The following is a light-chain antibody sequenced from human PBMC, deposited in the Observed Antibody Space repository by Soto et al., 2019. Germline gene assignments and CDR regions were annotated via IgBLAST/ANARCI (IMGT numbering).Light chain of an antibody. CDR3: QSYDISLHNYV. CDR2: QVR. Sequence: QSALTQPASVSGSPGQSITISCTATSSDVADYNYVSWNQQHPAKAPKFRVYQVRNRPSGVSNRFSGSKSGTSASLAITRLQAEDEADYYCQSYDISLHNYVFGTGTKLTVL. CDR1: SSDVADYNY. J-gene: IGLJ1*01. V-gene: IGLV2-14*01.